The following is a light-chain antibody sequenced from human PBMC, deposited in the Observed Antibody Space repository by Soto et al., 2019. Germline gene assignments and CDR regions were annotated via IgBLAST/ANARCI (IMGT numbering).Light chain of an antibody. Sequence: DIVMTQSPLSLPVTPGEPASISCRSSQSLLHSDGYNRLEWYLQKPGQSPKLLIYLGSNRAPGVPDRFSGSGSGTDFTLTITRVEAEDVGIYYCVQLQGFGQGTRLELK. J-gene: IGKJ5*01. CDR3: VQLQG. V-gene: IGKV2-28*01. CDR1: QSLLHSDGYNR. CDR2: LGS.